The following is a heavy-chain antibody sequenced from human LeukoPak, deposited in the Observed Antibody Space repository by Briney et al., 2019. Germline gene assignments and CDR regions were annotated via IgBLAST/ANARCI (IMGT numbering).Heavy chain of an antibody. Sequence: AGGSLRLSCAASGFTFSNNWMAWVRQAPGKGPEWVANIKQDESAKYYVDSMKGPFTISRDNSKKSLYLQLNSLRVDDTAVYYCARDVEGSLDYWGQGTLVTVSS. J-gene: IGHJ4*02. D-gene: IGHD5-24*01. CDR2: IKQDESAK. CDR3: ARDVEGSLDY. CDR1: GFTFSNNW. V-gene: IGHV3-7*01.